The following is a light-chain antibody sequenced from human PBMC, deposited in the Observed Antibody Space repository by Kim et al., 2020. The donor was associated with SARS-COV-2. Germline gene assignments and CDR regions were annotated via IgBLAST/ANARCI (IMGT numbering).Light chain of an antibody. J-gene: IGLJ2*01. Sequence: VALGQTASITCQGDSLRSYYATWYQQKPRQAPVLVIYGRNNRPSGIPDRFSGSSSGNTASLTISGAQAEDEADFYCQSRDSGGNVLFGGGTQLTVL. CDR2: GRN. CDR1: SLRSYY. CDR3: QSRDSGGNVL. V-gene: IGLV3-19*01.